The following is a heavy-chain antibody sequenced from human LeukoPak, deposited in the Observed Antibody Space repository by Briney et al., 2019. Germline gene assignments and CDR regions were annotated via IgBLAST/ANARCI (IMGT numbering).Heavy chain of an antibody. CDR1: GGTFSSYA. V-gene: IGHV1-69*04. D-gene: IGHD1-26*01. J-gene: IGHJ4*02. CDR3: ARGSLWELYYRVFDY. Sequence: SVKVSCKASGGTFSSYAISWVRQAPGQGLEWMGRIIPILGIANYAQKFQGRVTITADKSTSTAYMELSSLRSEDTAVYYCARGSLWELYYRVFDYWGQGTLVTVSS. CDR2: IIPILGIA.